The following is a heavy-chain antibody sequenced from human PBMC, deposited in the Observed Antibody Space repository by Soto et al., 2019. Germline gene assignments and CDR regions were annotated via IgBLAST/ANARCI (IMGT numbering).Heavy chain of an antibody. CDR2: IIPIFGTA. CDR1: GGTFSSYA. V-gene: IGHV1-69*13. D-gene: IGHD2-15*01. Sequence: SVKVSCKASGGTFSSYAISWVRQAPGQGLEWMGGIIPIFGTANYAQKFQGRVTITADESTSTAYMELSSLRSEDTAVYYCARSAYCSGGSCYPLIWFDPWGQGTLVTVSS. J-gene: IGHJ5*02. CDR3: ARSAYCSGGSCYPLIWFDP.